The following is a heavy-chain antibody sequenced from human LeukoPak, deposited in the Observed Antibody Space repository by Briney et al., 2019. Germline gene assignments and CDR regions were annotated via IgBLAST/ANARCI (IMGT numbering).Heavy chain of an antibody. D-gene: IGHD3-22*01. J-gene: IGHJ5*02. V-gene: IGHV4-4*02. CDR1: GGSISTNNW. CDR2: IHHTGNT. Sequence: SGTLSLTCAVSGGSISTNNWWSGVRQSPVRGLEWIGEIHHTGNTKYNPSLKSRVTISVEKSKNQFSLRLTSVTAADTAVYYCARDRGERRYYQDSSGYYLDPERWFDPWGQGTLVTVST. CDR3: ARDRGERRYYQDSSGYYLDPERWFDP.